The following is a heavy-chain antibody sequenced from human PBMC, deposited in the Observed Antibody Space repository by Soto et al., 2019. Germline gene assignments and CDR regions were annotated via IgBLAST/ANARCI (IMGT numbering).Heavy chain of an antibody. Sequence: GGSLRLSCAASGFTFSSYWMSWVRQAPGKGLEWVANIKQDGSEKYYVDSVKGRFTISRDNAKNSLYLQMNSLRAEDTAVYYCARDNPPAAGDYYDSSGPFDYWGQGTLVTV. CDR2: IKQDGSEK. CDR1: GFTFSSYW. J-gene: IGHJ4*02. CDR3: ARDNPPAAGDYYDSSGPFDY. D-gene: IGHD3-22*01. V-gene: IGHV3-7*01.